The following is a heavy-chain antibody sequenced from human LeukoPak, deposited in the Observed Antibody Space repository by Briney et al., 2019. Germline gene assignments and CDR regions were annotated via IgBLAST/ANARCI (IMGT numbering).Heavy chain of an antibody. V-gene: IGHV3-23*01. J-gene: IGHJ4*02. Sequence: GGSLRLSCAASGFTFSSYAMSWVRQAPGKGLEWVSAISGSGGSTYYADSVKGRFTISRDNSKNTLYLQMNSLRSEDTAVYYCARDRVGSYSSSYPYYFDYWGQGTLVTVSS. CDR1: GFTFSSYA. D-gene: IGHD6-13*01. CDR2: ISGSGGST. CDR3: ARDRVGSYSSSYPYYFDY.